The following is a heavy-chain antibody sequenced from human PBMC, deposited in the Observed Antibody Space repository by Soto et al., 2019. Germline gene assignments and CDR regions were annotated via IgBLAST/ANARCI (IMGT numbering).Heavy chain of an antibody. CDR1: GGSISRYY. J-gene: IGHJ5*02. CDR2: IHYTGST. Sequence: SETLSLTCTVSGGSISRYYWTRIRQPPGKGLEWIGNIHYTGSTNYNPSLKSRVTISLGTSKSQFSLKLSSVTAADTAVYYCARDLSISSTDGPLDPWGHGTLVTVSS. D-gene: IGHD6-6*01. CDR3: ARDLSISSTDGPLDP. V-gene: IGHV4-59*01.